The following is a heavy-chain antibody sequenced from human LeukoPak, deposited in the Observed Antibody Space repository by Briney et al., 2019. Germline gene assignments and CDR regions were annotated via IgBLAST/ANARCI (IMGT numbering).Heavy chain of an antibody. V-gene: IGHV1-8*03. Sequence: ASVKVSCKASGYTFTSYDINWVRQATGQGLEWMGWMNPNSGNTGYAQKFQGRVTITRNTSISTAYMELSSLRSEDTAVYYCARGHRIAADGYNWFDPWGQGTLVTVSS. D-gene: IGHD6-13*01. CDR2: MNPNSGNT. CDR1: GYTFTSYD. J-gene: IGHJ5*02. CDR3: ARGHRIAADGYNWFDP.